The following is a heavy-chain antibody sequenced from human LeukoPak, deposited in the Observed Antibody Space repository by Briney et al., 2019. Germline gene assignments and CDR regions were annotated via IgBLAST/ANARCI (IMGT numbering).Heavy chain of an antibody. CDR3: VSLSHSNEDRVVDY. J-gene: IGHJ4*02. Sequence: ASVKVSCKASGYTFTDYYMHWVRQAPGQGLEWMGWINPNSGGTNYAQKFQGRVTMTRDTSISTAYMELSRLRSDDTAVYYCVSLSHSNEDRVVDYWGQGTLVTVSS. V-gene: IGHV1-2*02. CDR2: INPNSGGT. D-gene: IGHD2-15*01. CDR1: GYTFTDYY.